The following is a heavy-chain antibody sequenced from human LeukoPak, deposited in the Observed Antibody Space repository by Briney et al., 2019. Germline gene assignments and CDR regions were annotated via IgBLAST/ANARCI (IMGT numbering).Heavy chain of an antibody. CDR3: ARHPPGIAVAGPQLGFDP. CDR2: IYYSGST. V-gene: IGHV4-39*01. D-gene: IGHD6-19*01. CDR1: GGPISISSYY. J-gene: IGHJ5*02. Sequence: SETLSLTCTVSGGPISISSYYWGWIRQPPGKGLEWIGSIYYSGSTYYNPSLKSRVTISVDTSKNQFSLKLSSVTAADTAVYYCARHPPGIAVAGPQLGFDPWGQGTLVTVSS.